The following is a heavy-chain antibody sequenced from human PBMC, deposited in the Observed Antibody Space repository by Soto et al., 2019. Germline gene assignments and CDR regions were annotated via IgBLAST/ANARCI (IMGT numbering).Heavy chain of an antibody. CDR2: ISAYNGNT. J-gene: IGHJ5*02. CDR1: GYTFTSYG. CDR3: ARVVTIFGVVTNNWFDP. D-gene: IGHD3-3*01. Sequence: AASVKVSCKASGYTFTSYGISWVRQAPGQGLEWMGWISAYNGNTNYAQKLQGRVTMTTDTSTSTAYMELRSLRSDDTAVYYCARVVTIFGVVTNNWFDPWGQGTLVTVSS. V-gene: IGHV1-18*04.